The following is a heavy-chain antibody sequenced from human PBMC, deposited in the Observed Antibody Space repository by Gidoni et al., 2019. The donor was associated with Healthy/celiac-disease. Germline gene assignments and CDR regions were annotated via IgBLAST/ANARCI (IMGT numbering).Heavy chain of an antibody. V-gene: IGHV3-23*04. D-gene: IGHD2-8*01. CDR2: ISGSGGST. CDR3: AKDGYCTNGVCAKVYFDY. CDR1: GFTFSSSA. Sequence: EVQLVESGGGLVQPGGSLRLSCAASGFTFSSSAMSWVRQAPGKGLEWVSAISGSGGSTYYADSVKGRFTISRDNSKNTLYLQMNSLRAEDTAVYYCAKDGYCTNGVCAKVYFDYWGQGTLVTVSS. J-gene: IGHJ4*02.